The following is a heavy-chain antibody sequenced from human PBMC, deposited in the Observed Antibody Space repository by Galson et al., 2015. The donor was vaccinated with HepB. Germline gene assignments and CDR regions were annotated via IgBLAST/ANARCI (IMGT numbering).Heavy chain of an antibody. CDR2: IKEDGSEK. J-gene: IGHJ3*02. CDR3: ARDSPQVGDAFDI. CDR1: RFIFSDYW. V-gene: IGHV3-7*03. Sequence: SLRLSCAASRFIFSDYWMSWVRQAPGKGLEWVANIKEDGSEKYYVDSVKGRFTISRDNAKNSLYLQMNSLRAEDTAVYYCARDSPQVGDAFDIWGQGTMVTVSS. D-gene: IGHD1-26*01.